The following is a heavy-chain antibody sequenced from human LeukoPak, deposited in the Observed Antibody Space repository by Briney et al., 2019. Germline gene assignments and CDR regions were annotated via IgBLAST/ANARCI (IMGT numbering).Heavy chain of an antibody. CDR3: ARDNGAAAGDY. J-gene: IGHJ4*02. D-gene: IGHD6-13*01. CDR1: EFTFSSYE. CDR2: ISSSGGTI. V-gene: IGHV3-48*03. Sequence: GGSLRLSCAASEFTFSSYEMNWVRQAPGKGLEWVSYISSSGGTIYYADSVKGRFTISRDNAKNSLYLQMNSLRAEDTAVYYCARDNGAAAGDYWGQGTLVTVSS.